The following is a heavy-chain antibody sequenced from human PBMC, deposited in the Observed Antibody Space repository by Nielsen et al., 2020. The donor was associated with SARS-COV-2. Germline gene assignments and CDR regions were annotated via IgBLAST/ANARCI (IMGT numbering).Heavy chain of an antibody. Sequence: SLKISCAASGFTFDDYAMHWVRQAPGKGLEWVSGISWNSGSIGYADSVKGRFTISRDNAKNSLYLQMNSLRAEDTALYYCAKDRSSGWYVWYFDLWGRGTLVTVSS. CDR1: GFTFDDYA. D-gene: IGHD6-19*01. V-gene: IGHV3-9*01. CDR3: AKDRSSGWYVWYFDL. CDR2: ISWNSGSI. J-gene: IGHJ2*01.